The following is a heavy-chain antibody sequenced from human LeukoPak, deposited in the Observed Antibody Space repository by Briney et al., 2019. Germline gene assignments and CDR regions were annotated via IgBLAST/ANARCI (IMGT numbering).Heavy chain of an antibody. CDR3: AKYSSSGYDAFDI. CDR2: ISWNSGSI. D-gene: IGHD6-6*01. Sequence: GGSLRLSCAASGFTFDDYAMHWVRQAPGKGLEWVSGISWNSGSIGYADSVKGRFTISRDNAKNSLYLQMNSLRAEDMALYYCAKYSSSGYDAFDIWGQGTMVTVSS. V-gene: IGHV3-9*03. J-gene: IGHJ3*02. CDR1: GFTFDDYA.